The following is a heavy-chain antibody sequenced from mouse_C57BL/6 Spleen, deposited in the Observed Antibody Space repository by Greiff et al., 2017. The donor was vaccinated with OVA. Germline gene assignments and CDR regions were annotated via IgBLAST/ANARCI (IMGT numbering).Heavy chain of an antibody. CDR3: AMGREYFDV. CDR1: GYTFTSYW. CDR2: IDPSDSYP. Sequence: QVQLQQPGAELVMPGASVKLSCKASGYTFTSYWMHWVKQRPGQGLEWIGEIDPSDSYPNYNQKFKGKSTLTVAQSSSTAYMQLSSLTSEDSAVDYCAMGREYFDVWGTGTTVTVSS. V-gene: IGHV1-69*01. J-gene: IGHJ1*03.